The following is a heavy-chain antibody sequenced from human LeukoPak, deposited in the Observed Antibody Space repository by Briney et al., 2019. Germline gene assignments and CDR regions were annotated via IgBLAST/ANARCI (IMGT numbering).Heavy chain of an antibody. J-gene: IGHJ6*02. CDR3: ATVTGQGYGMDV. D-gene: IGHD1-14*01. CDR1: GYTLTELS. Sequence: ASVKVSCKVSGYTLTELSMHWVRQAPGKGLEWMGGFDPEDGETIYAQKFQGRVTMTEDTSTDTAYMELSSLRSEDTAVYYCATVTGQGYGMDVWGQGTMVTVSS. CDR2: FDPEDGET. V-gene: IGHV1-24*01.